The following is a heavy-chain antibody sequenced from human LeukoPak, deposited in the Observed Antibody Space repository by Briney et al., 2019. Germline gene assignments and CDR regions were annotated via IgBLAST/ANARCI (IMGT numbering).Heavy chain of an antibody. J-gene: IGHJ4*02. CDR1: GYTFTGYY. CDR2: INPNSGGT. CDR3: AGGYSGSDYFDY. Sequence: ASVKVSCKASGYTFTGYYMHWVRQAPGQGLEWMGWINPNSGGTNYAQKFQGRVTMTRDTSISTACMELSRLRSDDTAVYYCAGGYSGSDYFDYWGQGTLVTVSS. V-gene: IGHV1-2*02. D-gene: IGHD3-10*01.